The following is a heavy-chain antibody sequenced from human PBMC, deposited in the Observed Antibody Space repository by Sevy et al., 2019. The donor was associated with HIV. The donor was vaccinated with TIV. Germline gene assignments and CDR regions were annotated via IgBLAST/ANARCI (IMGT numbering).Heavy chain of an antibody. V-gene: IGHV3-7*01. CDR2: IKQDWSMK. J-gene: IGHJ4*02. CDR3: ARSIAAIGPDY. D-gene: IGHD6-13*01. Sequence: GGSLRLSCAGSGFTFSSYWMTWVRQAPGTGLEWVANIKQDWSMKYYVNSVKGRFTISRDNAKNSVYLQMNSLRAEDTAIYYCARSIAAIGPDYWGQGTLATVSS. CDR1: GFTFSSYW.